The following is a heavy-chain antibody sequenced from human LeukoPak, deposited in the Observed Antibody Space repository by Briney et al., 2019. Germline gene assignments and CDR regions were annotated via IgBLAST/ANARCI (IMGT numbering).Heavy chain of an antibody. D-gene: IGHD1-26*01. CDR2: IYYSGST. CDR1: GGSISSSSYY. Sequence: SETLSLTCTVSGGSISSSSYYWGWIRQPPGKGLEWIGSIYYSGSTHYNPSLKSRVTISEDTSKSQFSLKLSSVTAADTAVYYCARCAIVGTDYYFDYWGQGALVTVSS. J-gene: IGHJ4*02. CDR3: ARCAIVGTDYYFDY. V-gene: IGHV4-39*07.